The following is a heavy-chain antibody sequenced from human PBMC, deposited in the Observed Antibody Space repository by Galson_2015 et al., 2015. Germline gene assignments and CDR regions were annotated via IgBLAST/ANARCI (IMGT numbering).Heavy chain of an antibody. D-gene: IGHD2-2*01. V-gene: IGHV3-7*01. CDR2: IKQDGSEK. CDR3: ARGGYCSSTSCYRTIDY. J-gene: IGHJ4*02. CDR1: GFTFSNYW. Sequence: SLRLSCAASGFTFSNYWMSWVRQAPGKGLEWVANIKQDGSEKYYVDSVKGRFTISRDNAKNSLYLQMNSLRAEDTAVYYCARGGYCSSTSCYRTIDYWGQGTLVTASS.